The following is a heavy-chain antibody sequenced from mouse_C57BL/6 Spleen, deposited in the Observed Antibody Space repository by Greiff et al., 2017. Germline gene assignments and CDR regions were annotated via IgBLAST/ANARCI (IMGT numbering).Heavy chain of an antibody. V-gene: IGHV5-17*01. Sequence: EVKLVESGGGLVKPGGSLKLSCAASGFTFSDYGMHWVRQAPEKGLEWVAYISRGSSTIYYADTVKGRVTISRDNAKNTLFLQMTSLRSDDTAMYYCARFGNPSWDFDVWGKGTTVTVSS. J-gene: IGHJ1*03. CDR2: ISRGSSTI. CDR3: ARFGNPSWDFDV. CDR1: GFTFSDYG. D-gene: IGHD2-1*01.